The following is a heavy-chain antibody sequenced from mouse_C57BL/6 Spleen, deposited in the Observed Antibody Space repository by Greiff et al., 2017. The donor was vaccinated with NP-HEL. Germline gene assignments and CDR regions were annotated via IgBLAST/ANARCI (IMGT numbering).Heavy chain of an antibody. J-gene: IGHJ3*01. CDR2: INPGSGGT. CDR3: ARRGIYYDYLAY. CDR1: GYAFTNYL. Sequence: QVQLQQSGAELVRPGTSVKVSCKASGYAFTNYLIEWVKQRPGQGLEWIGVINPGSGGTNYNEKFKGKATLTADKSSSTAYMQLSSLTSEDSAVYFCARRGIYYDYLAYWGQGTLVTVSA. D-gene: IGHD2-4*01. V-gene: IGHV1-54*01.